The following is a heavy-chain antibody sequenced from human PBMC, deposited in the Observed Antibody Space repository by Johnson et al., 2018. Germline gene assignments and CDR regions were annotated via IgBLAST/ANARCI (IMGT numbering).Heavy chain of an antibody. D-gene: IGHD2-2*02. Sequence: VQLQESGGGLVQXGGSLRLSCTASGFTFSTNSMTWVRQAPGKGPQWVPAISGSGDGPSCADSVTGRVTISRDNSKNTLYLQMNSRRAEDTAVYYCAKCRTSCYRGCFDSGGQGTLVTVSS. V-gene: IGHV3-23*01. J-gene: IGHJ5*01. CDR3: AKCRTSCYRGCFDS. CDR1: GFTFSTNS. CDR2: ISGSGDGP.